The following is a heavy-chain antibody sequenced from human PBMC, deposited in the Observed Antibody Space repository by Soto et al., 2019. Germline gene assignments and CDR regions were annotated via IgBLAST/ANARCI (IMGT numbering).Heavy chain of an antibody. D-gene: IGHD5-12*01. CDR1: SGSITSSLW. CDR3: ARNRYGGYDFDS. V-gene: IGHV4-4*02. Sequence: QVQLQESGPGLVKPSGTLSLTCTVSSGSITSSLWWSWVRQSPGKGLEWIGEVAQSGYIHSIPSLKSGLTISLDKSTNRFSLRLTSVTAADTAVYYCARNRYGGYDFDSWGQGSLVTVSS. J-gene: IGHJ4*02. CDR2: VAQSGYI.